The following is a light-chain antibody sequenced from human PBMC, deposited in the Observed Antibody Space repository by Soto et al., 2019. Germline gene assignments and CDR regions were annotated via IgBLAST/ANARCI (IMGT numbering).Light chain of an antibody. CDR3: QQYHSTPWT. Sequence: DVVMTQSPDSLAVSLGERATIKCKSSQSVLHSPSNNNFLLWYQQKPGRPPKLLIHWASTRQSGVPDRCSGSGSGTDFTLTINNLQPEDVAVYYCQQYHSTPWTFGQGTRVEIK. CDR1: QSVLHSPSNNNF. CDR2: WAS. J-gene: IGKJ1*01. V-gene: IGKV4-1*01.